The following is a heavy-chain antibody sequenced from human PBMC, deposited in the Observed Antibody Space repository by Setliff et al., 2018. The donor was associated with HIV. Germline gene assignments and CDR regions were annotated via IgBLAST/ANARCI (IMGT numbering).Heavy chain of an antibody. J-gene: IGHJ4*02. V-gene: IGHV3-11*04. CDR3: ARVSRDIVVVIAAGYFDF. D-gene: IGHD2-15*01. CDR2: ISSSGGII. Sequence: GESLRLACVAAEFAFSDYYMGWIRQAPGKGLEWISYISSSGGIIYYAESVKGRFTISRDNAKNSLYLQMNSLRVEDTAVYYCARVSRDIVVVIAAGYFDFWGPGTLVTVSS. CDR1: EFAFSDYY.